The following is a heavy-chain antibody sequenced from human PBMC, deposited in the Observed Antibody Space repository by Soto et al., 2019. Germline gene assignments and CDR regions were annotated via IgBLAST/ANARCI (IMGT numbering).Heavy chain of an antibody. CDR2: ISWQSGSI. V-gene: IGHV3-9*01. Sequence: EVQLVESGGGLAQPGRSLRLSCAASGFIFDDYAMHWVRQAPGKGLEWVSGISWQSGSIRYADSVKGRFTISRDNAKNSLYLQMNSPRVEDTSIYYCAKDMISSSSAAAFDYWGQGILVTVSS. CDR3: AKDMISSSSAAAFDY. J-gene: IGHJ4*02. CDR1: GFIFDDYA. D-gene: IGHD6-6*01.